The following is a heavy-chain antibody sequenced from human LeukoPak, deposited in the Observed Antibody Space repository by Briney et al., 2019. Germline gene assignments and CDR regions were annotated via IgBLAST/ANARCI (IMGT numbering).Heavy chain of an antibody. CDR2: IYTSGST. D-gene: IGHD4-23*01. CDR3: ARAKDNYRGNDAFDI. Sequence: SETLSLTCTVPSGSISTYYWSWIRQPAGKGLEWIGRIYTSGSTNYNPSLKSRVTMSVDTSKNQFSLKLSSVTAADTAVYYCARAKDNYRGNDAFDIWGQGTMVTVSS. J-gene: IGHJ3*02. V-gene: IGHV4-4*07. CDR1: SGSISTYY.